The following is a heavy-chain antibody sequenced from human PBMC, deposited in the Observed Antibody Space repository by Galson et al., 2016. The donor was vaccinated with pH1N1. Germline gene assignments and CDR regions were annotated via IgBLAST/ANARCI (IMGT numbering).Heavy chain of an antibody. D-gene: IGHD6-19*01. CDR1: GFTFSRYS. V-gene: IGHV3-21*06. Sequence: SLRLSCAASGFTFSRYSMNWVRQSPGKGLQWVSSITGDSIYIYYPDSVGGRFTISRDNAKNSLYLQMNSLRVEDTAIYYCARGRSSGWEHWYFDLWGRGTLVTVSS. J-gene: IGHJ2*01. CDR2: ITGDSIYI. CDR3: ARGRSSGWEHWYFDL.